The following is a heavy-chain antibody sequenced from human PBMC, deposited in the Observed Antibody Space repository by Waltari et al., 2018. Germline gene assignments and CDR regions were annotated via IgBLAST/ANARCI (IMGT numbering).Heavy chain of an antibody. CDR1: GGSISSSSYY. J-gene: IGHJ2*01. V-gene: IGHV4-39*01. CDR2: IYYSGSP. Sequence: QLQLQESGPGLVKPSETLSLTCTVSGGSISSSSYYWGWIRQPPGKGLEWIGSIYYSGSPYSNPSLKMRVTLSVDTSKNQFSLKLSSVTAADTAVYYCARPYCSSTSCHHWYFDLWGRGTLVTVSS. D-gene: IGHD2-2*01. CDR3: ARPYCSSTSCHHWYFDL.